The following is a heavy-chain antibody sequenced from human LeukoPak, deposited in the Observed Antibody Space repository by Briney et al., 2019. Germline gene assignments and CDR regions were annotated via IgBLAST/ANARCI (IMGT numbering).Heavy chain of an antibody. J-gene: IGHJ6*03. D-gene: IGHD6-19*01. CDR3: ARDAQWLVPEGYYFYMDV. V-gene: IGHV3-21*01. Sequence: GGSLRLSCAGSGFTFSRYSMNWFRQAPGKGLERVSSISSSSSYIFYADSVKGRLTISRDNANNSLYLHMSSLRAEDTAVYYCARDAQWLVPEGYYFYMDVWGKGTTVTVSS. CDR1: GFTFSRYS. CDR2: ISSSSSYI.